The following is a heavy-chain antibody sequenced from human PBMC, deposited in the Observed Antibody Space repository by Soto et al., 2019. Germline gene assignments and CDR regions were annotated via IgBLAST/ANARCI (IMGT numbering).Heavy chain of an antibody. V-gene: IGHV3-23*01. CDR3: AKGRSEVLPAAINY. CDR1: GFTFSSYA. CDR2: ISGSGGIT. D-gene: IGHD2-2*01. J-gene: IGHJ4*02. Sequence: SLRLSCAASGFTFSSYAMSWVRQAPGKGLEWVSGISGSGGITYYGDSVKGRFTISRDNSKNTLYLQMNSLRAEDTAVYYCAKGRSEVLPAAINYWGQGAQVTVSS.